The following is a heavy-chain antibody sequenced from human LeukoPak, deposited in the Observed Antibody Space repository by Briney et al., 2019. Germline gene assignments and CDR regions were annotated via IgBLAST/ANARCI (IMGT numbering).Heavy chain of an antibody. Sequence: GGSLRLSCAASGFTVSSNYMTWVRQAPGKGLEWLSYISGNSGDINYADSVKGRFTISRDNAKNSLYLQMNSLRAEDTAVYYCARAIENDAFDIWGQGTMVTVSS. V-gene: IGHV3/OR16-9*01. D-gene: IGHD1-26*01. J-gene: IGHJ3*02. CDR3: ARAIENDAFDI. CDR2: ISGNSGDI. CDR1: GFTVSSNY.